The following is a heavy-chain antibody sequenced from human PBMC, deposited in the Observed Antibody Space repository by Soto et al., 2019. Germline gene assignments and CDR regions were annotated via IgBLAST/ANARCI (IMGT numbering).Heavy chain of an antibody. CDR2: IWYDGSNK. CDR1: GFTFSSYG. D-gene: IGHD6-13*01. Sequence: QVQLVESGGGVVQPGRSLRLSCAASGFTFSSYGMHWVRQAPGKGLEWVAVIWYDGSNKYYADSVKGRFTISRDNSKNTLYLQMNSLRAEDTAVYYCARDSRIAAAGLDYWGQGTLVTVSS. V-gene: IGHV3-33*01. J-gene: IGHJ4*02. CDR3: ARDSRIAAAGLDY.